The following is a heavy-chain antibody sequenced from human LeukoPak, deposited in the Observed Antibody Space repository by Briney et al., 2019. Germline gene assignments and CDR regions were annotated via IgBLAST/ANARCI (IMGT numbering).Heavy chain of an antibody. D-gene: IGHD2-21*02. CDR2: ISGSGGGT. V-gene: IGHV3-23*01. CDR1: GFTFRSYA. J-gene: IGHJ4*02. Sequence: PGGSLRLSCAASGFTFRSYAMNWVRQAPGKGLEWVSGISGSGGGTYYADSVKGRFTISRDNSKNTLYLQMNSLRAEDTAVYYCARVAYCGGDCYSYYFDYWGQGTLVTVSS. CDR3: ARVAYCGGDCYSYYFDY.